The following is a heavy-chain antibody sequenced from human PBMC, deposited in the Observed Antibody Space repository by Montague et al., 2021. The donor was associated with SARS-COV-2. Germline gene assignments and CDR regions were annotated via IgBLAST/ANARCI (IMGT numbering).Heavy chain of an antibody. CDR1: GGSFSTYS. CDR2: IYHGGST. Sequence: SETLSLTCAVHGGSFSTYSWNWIRQPPGKGLEWIGEIYHGGSTNYNPSLKSRVTISADTSKSQFSLKLTSVAAADTAVYYCARLGDGVVPSPILGVGPYYSYYYMDVWGKGTTVTVSS. D-gene: IGHD3-10*01. J-gene: IGHJ6*03. V-gene: IGHV4-34*01. CDR3: ARLGDGVVPSPILGVGPYYSYYYMDV.